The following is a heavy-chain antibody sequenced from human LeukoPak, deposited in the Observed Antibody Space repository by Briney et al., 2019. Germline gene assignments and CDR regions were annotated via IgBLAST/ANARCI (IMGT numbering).Heavy chain of an antibody. CDR3: ARGAAAGSNWFDP. V-gene: IGHV1-2*02. CDR2: INPNSGGT. J-gene: IGHJ5*02. CDR1: GYTFTGYY. Sequence: ASVKVSCKASGYTFTGYYMHWVRQAPGQGLEWMGWINPNSGGTSYAQKFQGRVTMTRDTSISTAYMELSRLRSDDTAVYYCARGAAAGSNWFDPWGQGTLVTVSS. D-gene: IGHD6-13*01.